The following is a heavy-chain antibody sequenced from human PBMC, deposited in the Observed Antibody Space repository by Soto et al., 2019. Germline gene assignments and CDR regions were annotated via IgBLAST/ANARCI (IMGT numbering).Heavy chain of an antibody. D-gene: IGHD3-10*01. CDR3: ARNDCRRTSCYNDFFDP. Sequence: SVKVSCKASGGTFSSYAISWVRQAPGQGLEWMGGIIPIFGTANYAQKFQGRVTITADKSTSTAYMELSSLRSEDTAVYYCARNDCRRTSCYNDFFDPWGQGTLVTVSS. V-gene: IGHV1-69*06. J-gene: IGHJ5*02. CDR1: GGTFSSYA. CDR2: IIPIFGTA.